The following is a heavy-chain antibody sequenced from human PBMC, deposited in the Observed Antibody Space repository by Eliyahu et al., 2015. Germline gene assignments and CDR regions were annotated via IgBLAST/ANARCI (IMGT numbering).Heavy chain of an antibody. CDR3: ERDSLDYGDRHDC. V-gene: IGHV3-48*03. J-gene: IGHJ4*02. CDR2: ISISDTT. D-gene: IGHD4-17*01. CDR1: GFTLRNYE. Sequence: EVELVESGGGLVQPGGSLRLSCAASGFTLRNYEMNWVRQAPGKGLEWVSYISISDTTMYADSVRGRFTISRDNAKNSLYLPNESPTAHDTAVYYCERDSLDYGDRHDCWGQGTLVTVSS.